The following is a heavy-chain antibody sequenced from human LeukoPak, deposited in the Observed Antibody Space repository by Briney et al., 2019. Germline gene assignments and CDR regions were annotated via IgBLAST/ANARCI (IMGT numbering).Heavy chain of an antibody. D-gene: IGHD3-22*01. Sequence: GGSLRLSCAASGFTFSSYAMSWVRQAPGKGLGWVSAISGSGGSTYYADSVKGRFTISRDNSKNTLYLQMNSLRAEDTAVYYCAKDLEAFYYDSSGYYPWGQGTLVTVSS. CDR2: ISGSGGST. CDR3: AKDLEAFYYDSSGYYP. J-gene: IGHJ5*02. V-gene: IGHV3-23*01. CDR1: GFTFSSYA.